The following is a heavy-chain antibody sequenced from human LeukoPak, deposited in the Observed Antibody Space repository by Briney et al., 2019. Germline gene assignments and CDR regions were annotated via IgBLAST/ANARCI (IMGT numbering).Heavy chain of an antibody. CDR2: IYYSGST. CDR1: GGPISSGDYY. J-gene: IGHJ5*02. Sequence: PSETLSLTCTVSGGPISSGDYYWSWIRQPPGKGLEWIGYIYYSGSTYYNPSLKSRVTISVDTSKNQFSLKLSSVTAADTAVYYCARGSGGSYPGYNWFDPWGQGTLVTVSS. V-gene: IGHV4-30-4*08. CDR3: ARGSGGSYPGYNWFDP. D-gene: IGHD1-26*01.